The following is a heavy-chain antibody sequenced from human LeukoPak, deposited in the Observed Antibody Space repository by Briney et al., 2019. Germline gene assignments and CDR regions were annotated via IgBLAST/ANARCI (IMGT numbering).Heavy chain of an antibody. J-gene: IGHJ5*02. CDR2: INPNSGGT. D-gene: IGHD6-13*01. Sequence: ASVKVSCKASGYTFTGYYMHWVRQAPGQGLGWMGWINPNSGGTNYARKFQGRVTMTTDTSISTPYMELSRLRSDDTAVYYCARLRQQQLVRRWFDPWGQGTLVTVSS. V-gene: IGHV1-2*02. CDR1: GYTFTGYY. CDR3: ARLRQQQLVRRWFDP.